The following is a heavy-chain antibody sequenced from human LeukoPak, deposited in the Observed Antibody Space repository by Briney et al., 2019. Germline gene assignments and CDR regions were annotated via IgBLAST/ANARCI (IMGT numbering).Heavy chain of an antibody. V-gene: IGHV3-20*04. D-gene: IGHD6-19*01. J-gene: IGHJ4*02. CDR1: GFTFGNYG. Sequence: GGSLRLSCVASGFTFGNYGMSWLRQVPGKGLEWVSGRNGASTVYADSVKGRFTISRDNDKKYLYLQINSLMADDNAVVYCARGPSGWYYFEYWGQGALVTVSS. CDR3: ARGPSGWYYFEY. CDR2: RNGAST.